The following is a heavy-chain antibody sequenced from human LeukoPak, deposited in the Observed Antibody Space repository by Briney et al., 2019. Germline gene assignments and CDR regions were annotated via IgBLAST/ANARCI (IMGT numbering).Heavy chain of an antibody. CDR1: GFTFSSYA. CDR2: ISYDGSNK. Sequence: GRSLRLSCAASGFTFSSYAMHWVRQAPGKGLEWVAVISYDGSNKYYADSVKGRFTISRDNSKNTLYLQMNCLRAEDTAVYYCARGADSSSWYFDYWGQGTLVTVSS. CDR3: ARGADSSSWYFDY. V-gene: IGHV3-30-3*01. D-gene: IGHD6-13*01. J-gene: IGHJ4*02.